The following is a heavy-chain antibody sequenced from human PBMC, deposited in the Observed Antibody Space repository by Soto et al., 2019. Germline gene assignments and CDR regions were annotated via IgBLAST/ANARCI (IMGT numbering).Heavy chain of an antibody. V-gene: IGHV4-59*08. CDR3: ARGRRVATMTYFDY. CDR2: IYYSGST. J-gene: IGHJ4*02. CDR1: GGSISSYY. Sequence: PSETLSLTCTVSGGSISSYYWSWIRQPPGKGLEWIGYIYYSGSTNYNPSLKSRVTISVDTSKNQFSLKLSSVTAADTAVYYCARGRRVATMTYFDYWGQGTLVTVSS. D-gene: IGHD5-12*01.